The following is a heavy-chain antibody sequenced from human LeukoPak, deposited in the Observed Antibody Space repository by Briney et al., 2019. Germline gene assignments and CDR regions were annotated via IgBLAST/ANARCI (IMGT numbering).Heavy chain of an antibody. CDR1: GFTFSSYG. CDR3: AKDSGGYSSSSFGS. D-gene: IGHD6-13*01. Sequence: GGSLRLSCAASGFTFSSYGMHWVRQAPGKGLEWVAAISDSGGNTYCADSVKGRFTVSRDNSKNTLYLQMSSLRAEDTAVYYCAKDSGGYSSSSFGSWGQGSLVTV. J-gene: IGHJ4*02. V-gene: IGHV3-23*01. CDR2: ISDSGGNT.